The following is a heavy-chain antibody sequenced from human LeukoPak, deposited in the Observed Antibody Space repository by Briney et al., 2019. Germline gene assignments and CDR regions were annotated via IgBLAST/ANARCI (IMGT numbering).Heavy chain of an antibody. CDR2: ISGSGGST. D-gene: IGHD3-3*01. V-gene: IGHV3-23*01. J-gene: IGHJ6*03. CDR1: GFTFSSYA. CDR3: ARAPALRFLEYYYYMDV. Sequence: GGSLRLSCAASGFTFSSYAMSWVRQAPGKGLEWVSAISGSGGSTYYADSVKGRFTISRDNSKNTLYLQMNSLRAEDTAVYYCARAPALRFLEYYYYMDVWGTGTTVTVSS.